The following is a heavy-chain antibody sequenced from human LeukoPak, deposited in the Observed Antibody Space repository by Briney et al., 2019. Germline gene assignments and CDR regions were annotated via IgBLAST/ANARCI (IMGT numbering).Heavy chain of an antibody. D-gene: IGHD3-22*01. CDR3: ARGPYDSSGYYLSLN. CDR1: GGSISSGSYY. CDR2: IYTSGST. Sequence: SETLSLTCTVSGGSISSGSYYWSWIRQPAGKGLEWIGRIYTSGSTNYNPSLKSRVTMSVDTSKNQFSLKLSSVTAADTAVYYCARGPYDSSGYYLSLNWGQGTLVTVSS. J-gene: IGHJ4*02. V-gene: IGHV4-61*02.